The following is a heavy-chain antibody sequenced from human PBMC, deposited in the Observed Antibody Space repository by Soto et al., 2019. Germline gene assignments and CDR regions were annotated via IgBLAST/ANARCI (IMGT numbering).Heavy chain of an antibody. CDR2: ISAYNGNT. J-gene: IGHJ5*02. CDR3: ARDPTITIFGVVPRFDP. CDR1: SYNYTING. V-gene: IGHV1-18*01. Sequence: ASVKVSCKASSYNYTINGIAWVRQAPGQGFEWMGWISAYNGNTNYAQKLQGRVTMTTDTSTSTAYMELRSLRSDDTAVYYCARDPTITIFGVVPRFDPWGQGTLVTVSS. D-gene: IGHD3-3*01.